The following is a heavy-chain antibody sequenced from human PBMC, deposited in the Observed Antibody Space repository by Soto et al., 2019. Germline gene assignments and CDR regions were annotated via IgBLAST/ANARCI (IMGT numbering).Heavy chain of an antibody. V-gene: IGHV3-23*01. J-gene: IGHJ4*02. D-gene: IGHD3-10*01. CDR3: AKDFPLLDYRYITMVRGAPYYFDY. Sequence: GGSLRLSCAASGFTFSSYAMSWVRQAPGKGLEWVSAISGSGGSTYYADSVKGRFPISRDNSKNTLYLQMNSLRAEDTAVYYCAKDFPLLDYRYITMVRGAPYYFDYWGQGTLVTVSS. CDR2: ISGSGGST. CDR1: GFTFSSYA.